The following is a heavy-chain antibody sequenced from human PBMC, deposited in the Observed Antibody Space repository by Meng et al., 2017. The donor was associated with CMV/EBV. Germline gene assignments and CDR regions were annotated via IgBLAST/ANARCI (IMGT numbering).Heavy chain of an antibody. D-gene: IGHD1-26*01. J-gene: IGHJ4*02. Sequence: CAASGFTFRTYSMHWVRKAPGKVLEWVAIISYDGSNKYYADSVKGRFTISRDNSKNTLYLQMDSLRDEDTAVYYCASGIVAATYFDYWGQGTLVTVSS. CDR3: ASGIVAATYFDY. V-gene: IGHV3-30-3*01. CDR2: ISYDGSNK. CDR1: GFTFRTYS.